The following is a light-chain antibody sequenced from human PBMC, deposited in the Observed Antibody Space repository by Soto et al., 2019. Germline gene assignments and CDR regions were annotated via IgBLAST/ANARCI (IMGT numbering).Light chain of an antibody. CDR3: MQALQTPT. J-gene: IGKJ4*01. CDR2: LGS. CDR1: QTLLHSNGYNY. V-gene: IGKV2-28*01. Sequence: DIVMTQSPLSLPVTPGEPASISCRSSQTLLHSNGYNYLDWYLQKPGQSPQLLIYLGSSRASGVPDRFSGSGSGTDFTLKISRVEDEDVGVYYCMQALQTPTFGGGTKVEI.